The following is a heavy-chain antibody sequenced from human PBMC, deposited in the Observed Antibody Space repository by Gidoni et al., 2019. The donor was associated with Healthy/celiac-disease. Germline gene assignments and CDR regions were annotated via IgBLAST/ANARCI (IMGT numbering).Heavy chain of an antibody. CDR1: WVLQWLL. Sequence: QVQLQQWGAGLLKPSETLVPHLRCLWWVLQWLLLELDPPAPGKGLGWIGEINHSGSTNYNPSLKSRVTISVDTSKNQFSLKLSSVTAADTAVYYCAREPPVVVVTANIGGDAFDIWGQGTMVTVSS. CDR3: AREPPVVVVTANIGGDAFDI. CDR2: INHSGST. V-gene: IGHV4-34*01. J-gene: IGHJ3*02. D-gene: IGHD2-21*02.